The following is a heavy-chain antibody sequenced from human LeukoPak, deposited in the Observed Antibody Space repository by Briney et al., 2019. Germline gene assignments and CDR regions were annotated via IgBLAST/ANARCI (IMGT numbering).Heavy chain of an antibody. CDR1: GGTFISYA. D-gene: IGHD3-3*01. V-gene: IGHV1-69*01. Sequence: GSSVKVSCKASGGTFISYAISWVRQAPGQGLEWMGGIIPIFGTANYAQKFQGRVTITADESTSTAYMGLSSLRSEDTAVYYCARMSGYYSFDPWGQGTLVTVSS. CDR3: ARMSGYYSFDP. CDR2: IIPIFGTA. J-gene: IGHJ5*02.